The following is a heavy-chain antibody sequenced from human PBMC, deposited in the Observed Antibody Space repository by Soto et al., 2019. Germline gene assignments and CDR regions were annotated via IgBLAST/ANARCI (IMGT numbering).Heavy chain of an antibody. Sequence: QVQLQESGPGLVKPSETLSLTCTVSGGSISSYYWSWIRQPPGKGLEWIGFVYYSGSTNYNPPLKSRVTISVDMSKNQHSLSLGSVTAADTAVYYCAPRLPLATTTGDAFDIWGRGTMVTVSS. CDR1: GGSISSYY. CDR3: APRLPLATTTGDAFDI. V-gene: IGHV4-59*01. CDR2: VYYSGST. J-gene: IGHJ3*02. D-gene: IGHD1-26*01.